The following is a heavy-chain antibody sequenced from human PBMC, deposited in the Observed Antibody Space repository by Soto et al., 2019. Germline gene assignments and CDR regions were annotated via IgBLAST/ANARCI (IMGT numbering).Heavy chain of an antibody. CDR2: IIPVFGLV. V-gene: IGHV1-69*01. J-gene: IGHJ6*02. D-gene: IGHD3-22*01. Sequence: QVHLLLQSGAEVKKPGSSVKVSCKASGGTPSNSAISWVRQAPGQGLEWMGGIIPVFGLVKYAQNFQGRVTITEDESTNTAYMELSSLRPEDTAVYYCAGCRIVVVGIRAYYGMDVWGQGTTVTVSS. CDR3: AGCRIVVVGIRAYYGMDV. CDR1: GGTPSNSA.